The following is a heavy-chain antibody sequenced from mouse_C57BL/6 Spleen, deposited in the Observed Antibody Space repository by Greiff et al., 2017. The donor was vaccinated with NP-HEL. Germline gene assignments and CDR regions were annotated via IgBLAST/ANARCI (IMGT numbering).Heavy chain of an antibody. CDR2: IYPGSGST. J-gene: IGHJ2*01. CDR1: GYTFTSYW. Sequence: VQLQQPGAELVKPGASVKMSCKASGYTFTSYWITWVKQRPGQGLEWIGDIYPGSGSTNYNEKFKSKATLTVDTSSSTAYMQLSSLTSEDSAVYYCARCGYYGSSFDYWGQGTTLTVSS. V-gene: IGHV1-55*01. CDR3: ARCGYYGSSFDY. D-gene: IGHD1-1*01.